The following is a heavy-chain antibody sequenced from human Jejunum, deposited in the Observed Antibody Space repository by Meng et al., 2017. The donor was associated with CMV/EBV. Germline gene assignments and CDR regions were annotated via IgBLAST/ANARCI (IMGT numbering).Heavy chain of an antibody. D-gene: IGHD2-2*02. J-gene: IGHJ4*02. V-gene: IGHV4-4*02. CDR1: SISRVHW. CDR2: ISPTEAR. CDR3: VRGRCTKTSCYTGALDH. Sequence: SISRVHWWRWVRQSPGKGLEWIAEISPTEARNYSPSLESQVTISVDYSKSQFSLMMTSVTAADTAIYYCVRGRCTKTSCYTGALDHWGPGTLVTVSS.